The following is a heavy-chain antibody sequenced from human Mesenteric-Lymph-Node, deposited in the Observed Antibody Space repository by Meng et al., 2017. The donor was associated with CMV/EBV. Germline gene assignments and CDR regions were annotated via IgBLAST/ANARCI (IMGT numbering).Heavy chain of an antibody. D-gene: IGHD2-21*01. Sequence: SVKVSCKVSGGTFSSYGISWVRQAPGQGLEWMGGISLIFGTADYTERFQGRVTITADESTTTVYMDLSSLRSDDTAVYYCGRVDFRYGGNFGAFYYYGMDVWGQGTTVTVSS. CDR3: GRVDFRYGGNFGAFYYYGMDV. J-gene: IGHJ6*02. CDR1: GGTFSSYG. CDR2: ISLIFGTA. V-gene: IGHV1-69*13.